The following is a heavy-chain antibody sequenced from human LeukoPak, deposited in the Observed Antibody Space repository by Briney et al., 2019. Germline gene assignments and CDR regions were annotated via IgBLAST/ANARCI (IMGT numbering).Heavy chain of an antibody. CDR3: AKGSRGSRPYYFDF. V-gene: IGHV3-23*01. CDR2: ITYSGDDS. D-gene: IGHD3-10*01. CDR1: GFSFDNYA. Sequence: GGSLRLSCAASGFSFDNYAMSWVHQAPGKGLEWISAITYSGDDSYHADSVKGRFTISRDNSKNTLNLQMNSLRVEDSAVYYCAKGSRGSRPYYFDFWGQGTLVTVSS. J-gene: IGHJ4*02.